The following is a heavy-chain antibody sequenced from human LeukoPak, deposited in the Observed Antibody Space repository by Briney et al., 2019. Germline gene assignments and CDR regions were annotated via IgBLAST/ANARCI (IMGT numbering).Heavy chain of an antibody. CDR1: GFTFSSYA. Sequence: GGSLRLSCAASGFTFSSYAMHWVRQAPGKGLEWVAVISYDGNSEYYADSVKGRFTISRDNSKNTLYLQMNSLRAEDTAVYYCATERRYCSGGSCYHDYWGQGTLVTVSS. V-gene: IGHV3-30-3*01. J-gene: IGHJ4*02. CDR2: ISYDGNSE. CDR3: ATERRYCSGGSCYHDY. D-gene: IGHD2-15*01.